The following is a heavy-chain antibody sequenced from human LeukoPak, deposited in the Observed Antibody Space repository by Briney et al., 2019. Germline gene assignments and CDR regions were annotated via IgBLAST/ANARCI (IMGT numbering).Heavy chain of an antibody. V-gene: IGHV3-66*01. J-gene: IGHJ4*02. CDR2: FYSGGST. CDR3: ARGPGWNYFDY. D-gene: IGHD6-19*01. CDR1: GFTVSSEY. Sequence: GGSLRLSCAAFGFTVSSEYMSWVRQAPGKGLEWVSVFYSGGSTYYADSVKGRFTISRDNSKNTLYFQMNSLRAEDTAVYYCARGPGWNYFDYWGQGTLVTVSS.